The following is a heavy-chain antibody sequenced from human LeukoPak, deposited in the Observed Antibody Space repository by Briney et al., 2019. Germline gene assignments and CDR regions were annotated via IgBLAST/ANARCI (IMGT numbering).Heavy chain of an antibody. J-gene: IGHJ3*02. CDR2: ISGSGAGT. CDR3: AIRDGGYNSVGAFDI. V-gene: IGHV3-23*01. Sequence: PGGSLRLSRAASGFTFRNYAISWVRQAPGKGLEWVSLISGSGAGTYYADSVKGRFTISRDNSKNTLYLQMNSLRAEDTAVYYCAIRDGGYNSVGAFDIWGQGTMVTVS. CDR1: GFTFRNYA. D-gene: IGHD5-24*01.